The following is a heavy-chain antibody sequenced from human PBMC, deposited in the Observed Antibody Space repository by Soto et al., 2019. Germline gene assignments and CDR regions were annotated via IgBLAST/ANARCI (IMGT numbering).Heavy chain of an antibody. CDR2: IYYSGST. CDR1: GGSISSGGYY. V-gene: IGHV4-31*03. J-gene: IGHJ5*02. Sequence: QVQLQESGPGLVKPSQTLSLTCTVSGGSISSGGYYWSWIRQHPGKGLEWIGYIYYSGSTYYNPSLKSRVTISVDPSKNQFSLKLSSVTAADTAVYYCARVYGGWTKDSGSYFWFDPWGQGTLVTVSS. D-gene: IGHD1-26*01. CDR3: ARVYGGWTKDSGSYFWFDP.